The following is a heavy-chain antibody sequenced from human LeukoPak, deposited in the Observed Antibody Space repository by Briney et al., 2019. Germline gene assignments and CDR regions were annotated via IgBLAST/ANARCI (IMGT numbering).Heavy chain of an antibody. J-gene: IGHJ3*02. CDR3: ARDYNFDSSPYDDGLDI. V-gene: IGHV1-69*05. CDR1: GESFSSHG. CDR2: IIPVFHTA. D-gene: IGHD3-22*01. Sequence: TVKVSCKTSGESFSSHGISWVRQAPGQGLEWMGGIIPVFHTAKYAQNFQDRLTITTDESTDTVYMELSSLRSEDTAVYYCARDYNFDSSPYDDGLDIWGQGTMVTVSS.